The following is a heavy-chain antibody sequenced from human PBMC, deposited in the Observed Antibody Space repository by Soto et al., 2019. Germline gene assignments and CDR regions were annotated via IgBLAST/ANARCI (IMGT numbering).Heavy chain of an antibody. CDR3: ARGGCSRTSFLAD. J-gene: IGHJ4*02. V-gene: IGHV3-74*01. CDR1: GFTFSGYD. CDR2: ISTDGSDT. D-gene: IGHD2-2*01. Sequence: EVQLVESGGGLVQPGGSLRLSCVASGFTFSGYDMHWVRQAAGKGLAWVARISTDGSDTNYADSVRGRFAISRDYAKNMLSLQMNSLRAEDTAVYYCARGGCSRTSFLADWCQGNLVTVSS.